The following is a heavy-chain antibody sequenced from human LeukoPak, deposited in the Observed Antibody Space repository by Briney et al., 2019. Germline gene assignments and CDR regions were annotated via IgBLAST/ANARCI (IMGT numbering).Heavy chain of an antibody. V-gene: IGHV3-7*03. D-gene: IGHD4-17*01. CDR1: GFTFSSYW. Sequence: PGGSLRLSCAASGFTFSSYWMSWVRQAPGKGLEWVANIKQDGSEKYYVDSVKGRFTISRDNAKNSLYLQMNSLRAEGTAVYYCAREPYGDYFDYWGQGTLVTVSS. CDR2: IKQDGSEK. J-gene: IGHJ4*02. CDR3: AREPYGDYFDY.